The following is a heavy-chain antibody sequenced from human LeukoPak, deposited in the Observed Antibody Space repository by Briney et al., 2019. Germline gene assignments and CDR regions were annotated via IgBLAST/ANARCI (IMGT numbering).Heavy chain of an antibody. CDR2: INPNSGGT. CDR3: ARGRATIGTGY. V-gene: IGHV1-2*02. J-gene: IGHJ4*02. CDR1: GYSFTDKY. D-gene: IGHD5-24*01. Sequence: ASVKVSCKASGYSFTDKYMHWVRQAPGQGLEWMGWINPNSGGTNYAQKFQGRVTMTTDTSMSTAYMELSRLTSDDTAVYYCARGRATIGTGYWGQGTLVTVSS.